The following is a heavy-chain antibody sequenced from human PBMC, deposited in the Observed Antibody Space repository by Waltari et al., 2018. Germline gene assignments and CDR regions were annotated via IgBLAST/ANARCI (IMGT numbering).Heavy chain of an antibody. CDR3: AREGWFGELEGAFDI. CDR2: IYYSGST. J-gene: IGHJ3*02. Sequence: QVQLQESGPGLVKPSETLSLTCTVAGGSISSSYWSWIRQPPGKGLEWIGYIYYSGSTNYNPSLKSRVTISVDTSKNQFSLKLSSVTAADTAVYYCAREGWFGELEGAFDIWGQGTMVTVSS. CDR1: GGSISSSY. V-gene: IGHV4-59*01. D-gene: IGHD3-10*01.